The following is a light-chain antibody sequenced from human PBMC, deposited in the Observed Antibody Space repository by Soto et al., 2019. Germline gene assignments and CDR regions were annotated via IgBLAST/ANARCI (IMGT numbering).Light chain of an antibody. J-gene: IGKJ5*01. CDR3: QQRSNWPPIT. V-gene: IGKV3-15*01. CDR1: QSVSSSY. Sequence: EIVMTQSPATLSFSPVERATLSCRASQSVSSSYLAWYQQNPGQAPRLLLFGVSNRATGIPARFSGSGSGTEFSLTISSLQSEDFAVYYCQQRSNWPPITFGQGTRLEIK. CDR2: GVS.